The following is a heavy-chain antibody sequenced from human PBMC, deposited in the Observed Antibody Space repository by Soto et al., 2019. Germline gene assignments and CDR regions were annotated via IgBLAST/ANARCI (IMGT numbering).Heavy chain of an antibody. D-gene: IGHD3-10*01. CDR3: XXQFNGWSYYFDH. CDR2: ISYEGSTT. CDR1: GFTFSTNA. Sequence: QVQLVESGGGVVQPGRSLRLSCAASGFTFSTNAMHWVRQAPGKGLEWVAVISYEGSTTYYADSVKGRFTISRDNSKXXXXLXXXXXXXXXXAVYYCXXQFNGWSYYFDHWGQGTLVTVSS. J-gene: IGHJ4*02. V-gene: IGHV3-30-3*01.